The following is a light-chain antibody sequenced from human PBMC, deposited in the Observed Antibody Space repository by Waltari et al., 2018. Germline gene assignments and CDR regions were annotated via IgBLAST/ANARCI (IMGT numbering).Light chain of an antibody. CDR2: GAS. CDR3: LQRSNWPWT. J-gene: IGKJ1*01. CDR1: QSVSSS. Sequence: DIVMTQSPATLSLSPGERATFSCRASQSVSSSLAWYQQKPGQAPRLLIYGASSRATGIPDRFSGSGSGTDFTLTISSLEPEDVAVYYCLQRSNWPWTFGQGTKVEIK. V-gene: IGKV3-15*01.